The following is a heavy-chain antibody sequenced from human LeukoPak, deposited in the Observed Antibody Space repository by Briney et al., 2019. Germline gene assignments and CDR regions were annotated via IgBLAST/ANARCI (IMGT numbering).Heavy chain of an antibody. V-gene: IGHV3-7*01. CDR1: GFTFTDYW. J-gene: IGHJ4*02. CDR3: ARVGTWELQRVFEY. Sequence: GGSLRLSCAASGFTFTDYWMTWVRQVPGKGLEWVANIHKAGTESYYVDSVKGRFAISRDNVKNSLYLQLSSLRVDDTAVYYCARVGTWELQRVFEYWGQGTLVTVSS. D-gene: IGHD1-26*01. CDR2: IHKAGTES.